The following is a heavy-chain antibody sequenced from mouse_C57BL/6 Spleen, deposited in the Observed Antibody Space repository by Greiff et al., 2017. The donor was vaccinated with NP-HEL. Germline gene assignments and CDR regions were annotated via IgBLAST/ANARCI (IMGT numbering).Heavy chain of an antibody. V-gene: IGHV5-4*03. CDR2: ISDGGSYT. J-gene: IGHJ3*01. Sequence: DVKLVESGGGLVKPGGSLKLSCAASGFTFSSYAMSWVRQTPEKRLEWVATISDGGSYTYYPDNVKGRFTISRDNAKNNLYLQMSHLKSEDTAMYYCARAYLFAYWGQGTLVTVSA. CDR3: ARAYLFAY. CDR1: GFTFSSYA.